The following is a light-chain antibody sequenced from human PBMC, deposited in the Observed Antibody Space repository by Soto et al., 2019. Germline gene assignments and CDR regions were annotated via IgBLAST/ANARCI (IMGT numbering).Light chain of an antibody. V-gene: IGKV1-39*01. CDR2: AAS. J-gene: IGKJ4*01. CDR3: QQSYSTPLT. CDR1: QSISSY. Sequence: IQMTESPSSLSASVLDIFTITCRASQSISSYLNWYQQKPGKAPKLLIYAASSLQSGVPSRFSGSGSGTDFTLTISSLQPEDFATYYCQQSYSTPLTFGGGTKVDIK.